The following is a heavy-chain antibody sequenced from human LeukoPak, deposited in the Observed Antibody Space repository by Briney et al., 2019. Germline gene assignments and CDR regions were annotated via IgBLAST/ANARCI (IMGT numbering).Heavy chain of an antibody. CDR1: GYTFTSYG. CDR3: ARDSEYCSSTSCYFWFDP. V-gene: IGHV1-18*01. D-gene: IGHD2-2*01. J-gene: IGHJ5*02. Sequence: ASVKVSCKASGYTFTSYGISWVRQAPGQGLEWMGWISAYNGNTNYAQKLQGRVTMTTDTSTSTAYMELRGLRSDDTAVYYCARDSEYCSSTSCYFWFDPWGQGTLVTVSS. CDR2: ISAYNGNT.